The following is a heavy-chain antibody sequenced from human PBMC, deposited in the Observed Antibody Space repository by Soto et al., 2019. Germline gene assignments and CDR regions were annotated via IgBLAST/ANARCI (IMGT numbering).Heavy chain of an antibody. D-gene: IGHD2-15*01. CDR3: TNQGVDSRSNWFDP. CDR1: GGSISSYC. V-gene: IGHV4-59*01. J-gene: IGHJ5*02. Sequence: KSSETLSLTCTGSGGSISSYCWGWVRQPPGKGLEWIGYIYYTGSTTYNPSLKSRVTSTLDTYNNQFPLILTSETAEDTAVYCCTNQGVDSRSNWFDPWGQGTLVTVSS. CDR2: IYYTGST.